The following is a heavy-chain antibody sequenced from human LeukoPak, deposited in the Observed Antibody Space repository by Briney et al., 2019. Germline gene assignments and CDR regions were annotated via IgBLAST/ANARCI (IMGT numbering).Heavy chain of an antibody. CDR2: IIPILGIA. CDR1: GGTFSSYA. D-gene: IGHD5-24*01. Sequence: SVKVSCKASGGTFSSYAISWVRQAPGQGLEWMGTIIPILGIADYAQKFQGRVTITADKSTSTAYMELSSLRSEDTAVYYCARGVEMATTNAFDIWGQGTMVTVSS. V-gene: IGHV1-69*04. CDR3: ARGVEMATTNAFDI. J-gene: IGHJ3*02.